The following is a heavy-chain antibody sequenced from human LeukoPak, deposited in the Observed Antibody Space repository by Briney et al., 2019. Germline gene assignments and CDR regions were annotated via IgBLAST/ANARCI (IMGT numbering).Heavy chain of an antibody. CDR1: GYTFTDYY. CDR2: INPNTGGT. J-gene: IGHJ4*02. Sequence: GASVKVSCKASGYTFTDYYMHWVRQAPGQGLEWIGWINPNTGGTNYPQKFGGRVTMTRDTSISTAYMELTRLRSDDTAVYYCASGINYNSGWYGSFDSWGQGTLVTVSS. V-gene: IGHV1-2*02. CDR3: ASGINYNSGWYGSFDS. D-gene: IGHD6-19*01.